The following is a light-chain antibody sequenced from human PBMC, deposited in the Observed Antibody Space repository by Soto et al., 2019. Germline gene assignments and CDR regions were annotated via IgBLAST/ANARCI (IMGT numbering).Light chain of an antibody. CDR1: QSFAGSF. Sequence: EIVLTQSPGTLSLSPGERATLSCRASQSFAGSFLAWYQQKPGQTPRLLISGASSRATGIPDRFSGSGSGTDFTLTISRLEPEDFAVYYCHQYGSSQGTFGQGTKVEIK. J-gene: IGKJ1*01. CDR2: GAS. CDR3: HQYGSSQGT. V-gene: IGKV3-20*01.